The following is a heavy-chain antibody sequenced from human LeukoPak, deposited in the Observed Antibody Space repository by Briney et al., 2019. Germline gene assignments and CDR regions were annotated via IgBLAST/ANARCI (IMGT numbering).Heavy chain of an antibody. CDR2: ISYDGSNK. J-gene: IGHJ4*02. V-gene: IGHV3-30*04. Sequence: GGSLRLSCAASGFTFSSYAMHWVRQAPGKGLEWVAVISYDGSNKYYADSVKGRFTISRDNSKNTLYLQMNSLRAEDTAVYYCAREFYDSSGYYYSFDYWGQGTLVTVSS. CDR1: GFTFSSYA. CDR3: AREFYDSSGYYYSFDY. D-gene: IGHD3-22*01.